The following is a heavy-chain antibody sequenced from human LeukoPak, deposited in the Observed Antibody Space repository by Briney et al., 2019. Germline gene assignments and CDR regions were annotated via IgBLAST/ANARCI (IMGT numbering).Heavy chain of an antibody. CDR1: GFTFSSYA. J-gene: IGHJ4*02. V-gene: IGHV3-23*01. Sequence: GGSLRLSCAASGFTFSSYAMSWVRQAPGKGLEWVSGISDGGAGTYYADSVRGRFTISRDNSENTLYLQMNSLRAEDTAVYYCAKDPFVFPYFDYWGQGTLVTVSS. CDR2: ISDGGAGT. D-gene: IGHD2-21*01. CDR3: AKDPFVFPYFDY.